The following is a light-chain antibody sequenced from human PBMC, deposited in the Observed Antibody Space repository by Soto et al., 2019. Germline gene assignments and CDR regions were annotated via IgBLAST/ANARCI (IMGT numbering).Light chain of an antibody. J-gene: IGLJ1*01. CDR2: EVS. Sequence: QSALTQPASVSGSPGQSITISCTGTSSDVGGYDYVSWYQHHPGKAPKLTIYEVSNRPSGVSNRFSGSKSGNTASLTISGLQAEDETAYYCSSYTSSSTDVFGTGTKLTVL. CDR3: SSYTSSSTDV. V-gene: IGLV2-14*01. CDR1: SSDVGGYDY.